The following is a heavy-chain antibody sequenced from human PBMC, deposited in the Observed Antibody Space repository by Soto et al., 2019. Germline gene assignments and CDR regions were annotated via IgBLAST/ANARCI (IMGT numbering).Heavy chain of an antibody. D-gene: IGHD1-26*01. CDR2: VEVENDDR. CDR3: AAVRGSLGSLSFDY. Sequence: EVLLQQSGAEAREPGGVVKMSCAVSGITFSDLHMHWVKQAPGKGLEWVGLVEVENDDRLYAEKYRVRLNINTDTSRHTSYMELTSLTSDDTAIYFCAAVRGSLGSLSFDYWGHGNPVTVSA. J-gene: IGHJ4*01. CDR1: GITFSDLH. V-gene: IGHV1-69-2*01.